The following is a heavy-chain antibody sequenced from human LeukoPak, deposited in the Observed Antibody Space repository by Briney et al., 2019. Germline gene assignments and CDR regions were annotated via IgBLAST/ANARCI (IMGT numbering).Heavy chain of an antibody. CDR1: GYTFTYYY. J-gene: IGHJ4*02. D-gene: IGHD5-18*01. CDR3: ARSPYTYGSLFYLDY. V-gene: IGHV1-46*01. CDR2: INPSGGST. Sequence: ASVKVSCKASGYTFTYYYIHWVRQAPGQGLEWMGIINPSGGSTTYAQNFQGRVALTRDTSTGTVYMELSSLRSEDTALFYCARSPYTYGSLFYLDYWGQGTLVTVSS.